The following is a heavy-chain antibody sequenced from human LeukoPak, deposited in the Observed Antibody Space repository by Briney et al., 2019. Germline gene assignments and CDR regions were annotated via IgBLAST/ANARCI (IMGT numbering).Heavy chain of an antibody. D-gene: IGHD3-22*01. CDR3: ARDGYDSSGYYPEY. J-gene: IGHJ4*02. CDR1: GGTFSSYA. CDR2: IIPIFGTA. Sequence: ASVKVSCKASGGTFSSYAISWVRQAPGQGLEWMGGIIPIFGTANYAQKFQGRVTITADESTSTAYMEPSSLRSEDTAVYYCARDGYDSSGYYPEYWGQGTLVTVSS. V-gene: IGHV1-69*13.